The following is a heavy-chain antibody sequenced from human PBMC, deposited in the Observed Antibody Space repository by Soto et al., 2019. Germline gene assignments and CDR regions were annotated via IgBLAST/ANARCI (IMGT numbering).Heavy chain of an antibody. CDR2: IIPIFGTA. J-gene: IGHJ6*02. CDR3: ASSLQRGYSFLGYYYYGMDV. CDR1: GGTFSSYA. V-gene: IGHV1-69*13. D-gene: IGHD5-18*01. Sequence: GASVKVSCKASGGTFSSYAISWVRQAPGQGLEWMGGIIPIFGTANYAQKFQGRVTITADESTGTAYMELSSLRSEDTAVYYCASSLQRGYSFLGYYYYGMDVWGQGTTVTVSS.